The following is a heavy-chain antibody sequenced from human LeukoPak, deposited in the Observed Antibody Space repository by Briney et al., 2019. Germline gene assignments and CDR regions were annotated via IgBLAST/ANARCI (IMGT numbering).Heavy chain of an antibody. J-gene: IGHJ4*02. CDR3: ARARGIAVADL. CDR1: GFTFSSYG. Sequence: GGSLRLSCAASGFTFSSYGMHWVRQAPGKGLEWVAVIWYDGSNKYYADSVKGRFTISRDNAKNSLYLQLNSLRAEDTALYYCARARGIAVADLWGQGTLVTVSS. V-gene: IGHV3-33*01. CDR2: IWYDGSNK. D-gene: IGHD6-19*01.